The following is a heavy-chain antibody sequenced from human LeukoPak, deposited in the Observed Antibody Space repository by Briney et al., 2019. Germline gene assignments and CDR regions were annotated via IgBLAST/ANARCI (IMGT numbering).Heavy chain of an antibody. CDR1: GYTFTSYG. Sequence: ASVKVSCKASGYTFTSYGISWVRQAPGQGLEWMGYINPHSGVTSFPQKFRGRVTLTTDTSISAAYMELSSLISDDTAMYYCVREGITKAFDLWGQGALVTVSS. V-gene: IGHV1-18*01. J-gene: IGHJ4*02. CDR2: INPHSGVT. CDR3: VREGITKAFDL. D-gene: IGHD1-14*01.